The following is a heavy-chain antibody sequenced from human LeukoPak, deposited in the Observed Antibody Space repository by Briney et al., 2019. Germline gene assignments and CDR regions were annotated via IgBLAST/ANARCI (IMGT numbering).Heavy chain of an antibody. CDR1: GFTFSSYS. CDR3: ARSATMVRGGPGGY. Sequence: PGGSLRLSCAASGFTFSSYSMNWVRQAPGKGLEWVSSISSSSYIYYADSVKGRFTISRDNAKNSLYLQMNSLRAEDTAVYYCARSATMVRGGPGGYWGQGTLVTVSS. V-gene: IGHV3-21*01. CDR2: ISSSSYI. J-gene: IGHJ4*02. D-gene: IGHD3-10*01.